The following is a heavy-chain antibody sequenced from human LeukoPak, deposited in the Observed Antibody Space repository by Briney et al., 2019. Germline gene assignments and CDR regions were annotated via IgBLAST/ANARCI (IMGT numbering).Heavy chain of an antibody. CDR3: AKERRELLLRNFDY. CDR2: ISGDGGST. CDR1: GFTFDDYA. J-gene: IGHJ4*02. Sequence: GRSLRLSCAASGFTFDDYAMHWVRQAPGKGLEWVSLISGDGGSTYYADSVKGRFTISRDNSKNSLYLQMNSLRTEDTALYYCAKERRELLLRNFDYWGQGTLVTVSS. D-gene: IGHD1-26*01. V-gene: IGHV3-43*02.